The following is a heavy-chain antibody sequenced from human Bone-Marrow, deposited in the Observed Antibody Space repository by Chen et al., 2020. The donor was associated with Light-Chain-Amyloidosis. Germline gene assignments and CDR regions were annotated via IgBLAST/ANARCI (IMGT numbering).Heavy chain of an antibody. CDR3: AGRRDGYNFDY. CDR2: IYPDDSDA. V-gene: IGHV5-51*01. CDR1: GYTFPNYW. Sequence: EVQLEQSGPEVKKPGESLKISCKGSGYTFPNYWVGWVRQMPGKGLERMGVIYPDDSDARYSPSLEGQGTISADKFITTAYLQWRSLKASDTAMYYCAGRRDGYNFDYWGQGTLVTVSS. J-gene: IGHJ4*02. D-gene: IGHD5-12*01.